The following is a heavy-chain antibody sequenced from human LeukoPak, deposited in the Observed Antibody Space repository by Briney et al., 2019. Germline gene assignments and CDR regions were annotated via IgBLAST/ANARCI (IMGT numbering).Heavy chain of an antibody. CDR2: IYYSGST. J-gene: IGHJ4*02. D-gene: IGHD5-24*01. Sequence: SETLSLTCTVSGGSISSSSYYWGWIRQPPGKGLEWIGSIYYSGSTYYNPSLKSRVTISVDTSKNQFSLKLSSVTAADTAVYYCARDQGRWLPYFDYWGQGTLVTVSS. CDR1: GGSISSSSYY. CDR3: ARDQGRWLPYFDY. V-gene: IGHV4-39*02.